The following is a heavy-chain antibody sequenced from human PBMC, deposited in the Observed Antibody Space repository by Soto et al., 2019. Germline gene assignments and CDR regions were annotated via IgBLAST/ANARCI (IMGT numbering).Heavy chain of an antibody. D-gene: IGHD4-17*01. V-gene: IGHV1-69*13. Sequence: ASVKVSCKASGGTFSSYAISWVRQAPGQGLEWMGGIIPIFGTANYAQKFQGRVTITADESTSTAYMELSSLRSEDTAVYYCASAGYDYGDYYPTYYFDYWGQGTLVTVSS. J-gene: IGHJ4*02. CDR3: ASAGYDYGDYYPTYYFDY. CDR2: IIPIFGTA. CDR1: GGTFSSYA.